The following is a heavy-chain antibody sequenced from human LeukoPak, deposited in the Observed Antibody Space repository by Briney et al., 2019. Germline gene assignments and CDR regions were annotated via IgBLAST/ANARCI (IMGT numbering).Heavy chain of an antibody. CDR3: ARATNNWGSDY. Sequence: SETLSLTCAVYGGSFSGYYWSWIRQPPGKGLEWIGEINHSGSTNYNPSLKSRVTISVDTSKNQFSLKLSSVTAADTAVYYCARATNNWGSDYWGQGTLVTVSS. D-gene: IGHD7-27*01. V-gene: IGHV4-34*01. CDR1: GGSFSGYY. CDR2: INHSGST. J-gene: IGHJ4*02.